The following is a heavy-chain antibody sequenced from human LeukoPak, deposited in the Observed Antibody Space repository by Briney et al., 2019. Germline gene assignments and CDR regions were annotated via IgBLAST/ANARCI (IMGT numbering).Heavy chain of an antibody. CDR1: GYTFTSYG. CDR3: ARGRGMHYDSSGRPLDY. J-gene: IGHJ4*02. Sequence: ASVKVSCKASGYTFTSYGISWVRQAPGQGLEWMGWISAYNGNTNYAQKLQGRVTMTTDTSTSTAYMELRSLRSDDTAVYYCARGRGMHYDSSGRPLDYWGQGTLVTASS. D-gene: IGHD3-22*01. CDR2: ISAYNGNT. V-gene: IGHV1-18*01.